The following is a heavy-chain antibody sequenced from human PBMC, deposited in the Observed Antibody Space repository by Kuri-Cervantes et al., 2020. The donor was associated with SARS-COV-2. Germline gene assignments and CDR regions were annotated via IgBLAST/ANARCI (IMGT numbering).Heavy chain of an antibody. CDR2: ISHDGNNK. D-gene: IGHD3-9*01. Sequence: GESLKISCVASGFTFSSHGMHWVRQAPGKGLEWVAVISHDGNNKHYADSVKGRFTISRDNSKNTLYLQMNRLRAEDTAVYYCARDLTPAAFDIWGQGTMVTVSS. J-gene: IGHJ3*02. CDR3: ARDLTPAAFDI. V-gene: IGHV3-30*03. CDR1: GFTFSSHG.